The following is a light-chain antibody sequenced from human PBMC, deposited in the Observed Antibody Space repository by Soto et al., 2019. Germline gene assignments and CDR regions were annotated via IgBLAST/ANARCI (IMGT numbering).Light chain of an antibody. J-gene: IGKJ3*01. V-gene: IGKV3-20*01. Sequence: EIVLTQSPGTLSLSPGERATLSCRASQSVSSSYLAWYQQRPGQAPRLLIYAASSRATGIPDRFSGSGSGTDFTLTVSRLEPEDFAVYYSQQYGSSPFTFGPGTKVDIK. CDR2: AAS. CDR3: QQYGSSPFT. CDR1: QSVSSSY.